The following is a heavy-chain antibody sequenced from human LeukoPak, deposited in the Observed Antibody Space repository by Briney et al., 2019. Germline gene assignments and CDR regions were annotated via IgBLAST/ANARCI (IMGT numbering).Heavy chain of an antibody. J-gene: IGHJ4*02. V-gene: IGHV3-23*01. Sequence: GGSLRLSCAASGFMFGNHAISWVRQAPGKGLEWVSAISLSGDNAYYADSVKGRFTISRDSSKNTLSLQMNSLRAEDTAVYYCASYSTRNYWGEGTLVTVSS. CDR2: ISLSGDNA. CDR1: GFMFGNHA. CDR3: ASYSTRNY. D-gene: IGHD2-2*01.